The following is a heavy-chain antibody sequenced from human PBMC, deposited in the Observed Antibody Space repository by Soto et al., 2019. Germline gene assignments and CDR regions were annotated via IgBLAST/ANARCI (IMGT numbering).Heavy chain of an antibody. CDR1: GFTFSDHY. CDR2: SRNKTKSYTT. Sequence: EVQLVESGGGLVQPGGSLRLSCAVSGFTFSDHYTDWVRQAPGKGLEWVGRSRNKTKSYTTDYAASVKGRFTISRDDSKNSLYLQMNSLKTDDTAVYYCTRATDWGWGQGTLVTVSS. V-gene: IGHV3-72*01. CDR3: TRATDWG. J-gene: IGHJ4*02. D-gene: IGHD1-1*01.